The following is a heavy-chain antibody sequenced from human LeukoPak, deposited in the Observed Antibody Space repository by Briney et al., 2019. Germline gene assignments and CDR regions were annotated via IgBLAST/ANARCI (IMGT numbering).Heavy chain of an antibody. D-gene: IGHD5-24*01. CDR3: ASEGREVEMATGEYFQH. CDR1: GGTFSSYT. Sequence: SVKVSCKASGGTFSSYTISWVRQAPGQGLEWMGRIIPILGIANYAQKFQGRVTITADKSTSTAYMELSSLRSEDTAVYYCASEGREVEMATGEYFQHWGQGTLVTVSS. CDR2: IIPILGIA. J-gene: IGHJ1*01. V-gene: IGHV1-69*02.